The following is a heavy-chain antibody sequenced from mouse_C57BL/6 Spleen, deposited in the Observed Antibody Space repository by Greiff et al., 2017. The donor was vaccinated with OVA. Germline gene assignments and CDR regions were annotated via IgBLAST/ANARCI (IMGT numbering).Heavy chain of an antibody. V-gene: IGHV1-69*01. CDR2: IDPSDSDT. D-gene: IGHD2-4*01. CDR1: GYTFTSYW. J-gene: IGHJ2*01. CDR3: ARHDYEGYFDY. Sequence: VQLQQPGAELVLPGASVKLSCKASGYTFTSYWMHWVKQRPGQGLEWIGEIDPSDSDTNYNQKFKGKSTLTLDKSSRTAYMQLSSLTSEDSAVYYCARHDYEGYFDYWGQGTTLTVSS.